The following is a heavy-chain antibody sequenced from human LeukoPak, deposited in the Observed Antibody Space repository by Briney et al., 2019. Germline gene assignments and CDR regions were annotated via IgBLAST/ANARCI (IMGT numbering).Heavy chain of an antibody. Sequence: AGSLTVSRAGSGITFSTYWMHWVRQAPGKGLVWVSRINSEGSTISYADSVKGRFTISRDNAKNTLFLQMNSLRAEDTAVYYCARISSDSISYYDHWGKRTLVPVSS. J-gene: IGHJ4*02. CDR2: INSEGSTI. CDR3: ARISSDSISYYDH. V-gene: IGHV3-74*01. CDR1: GITFSTYW. D-gene: IGHD3-22*01.